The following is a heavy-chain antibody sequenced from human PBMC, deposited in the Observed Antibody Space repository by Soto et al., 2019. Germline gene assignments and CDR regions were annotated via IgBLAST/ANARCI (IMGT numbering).Heavy chain of an antibody. J-gene: IGHJ4*02. D-gene: IGHD3-3*01. CDR2: IKSKSDGGTT. V-gene: IGHV3-15*01. CDR3: TTENFWSGYYYGY. Sequence: EVQLVESGGGLVKPGGSLRLSCAVSGFTFSNVWMSWVRQAPGKGLEWVGRIKSKSDGGTTDYAAPVKGRFTISRDDSKSTLYLQMTSLETEDTAVYYCTTENFWSGYYYGYWGQGTLVTVSS. CDR1: GFTFSNVW.